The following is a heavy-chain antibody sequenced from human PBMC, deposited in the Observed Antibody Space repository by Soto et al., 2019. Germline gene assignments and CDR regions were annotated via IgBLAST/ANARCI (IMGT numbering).Heavy chain of an antibody. D-gene: IGHD1-1*01. CDR3: AREGTTVDSYYYYGMDV. V-gene: IGHV4-59*01. CDR2: IYYSGST. CDR1: GGSISSYY. J-gene: IGHJ6*02. Sequence: QVQLQESGPGLVKPSETLSLTCTVSGGSISSYYWSWIRQPPGKGLEWIGYIYYSGSTNYNPSLKNPVTISVDTSKNQFSLKLSSVTAADTAVYYCAREGTTVDSYYYYGMDVWGQGTTVTVSS.